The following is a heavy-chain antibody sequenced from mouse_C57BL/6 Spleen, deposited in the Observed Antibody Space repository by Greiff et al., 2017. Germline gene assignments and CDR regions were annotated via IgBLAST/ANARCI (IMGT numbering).Heavy chain of an antibody. Sequence: EVQLVESGGGLVKPGGSLKLSCAASGFTFSSYAMSWVRQTPEKRLEWVATISDGGSYTYYPDNVKGRFTISRDNAKNNRYLQMSHLKSEDTAMYYYARVGGSCDYWGQGTPLTVSS. CDR3: ARVGGSCDY. J-gene: IGHJ2*01. V-gene: IGHV5-4*01. CDR2: ISDGGSYT. D-gene: IGHD3-1*01. CDR1: GFTFSSYA.